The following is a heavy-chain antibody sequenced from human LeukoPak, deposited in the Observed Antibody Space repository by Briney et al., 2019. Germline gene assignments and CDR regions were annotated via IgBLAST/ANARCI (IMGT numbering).Heavy chain of an antibody. V-gene: IGHV3-21*01. J-gene: IGHJ4*02. CDR3: ARGALRYSDY. Sequence: PGGSLRLSCAASGFTFSSYSINWVRQAPGKGLEWVSFISTTSTYIYYADSVKGRFTISRDNARNSLYLQMNSLRAEDTAVYYCARGALRYSDYWGQGTLVTVSS. CDR1: GFTFSSYS. D-gene: IGHD3-9*01. CDR2: ISTTSTYI.